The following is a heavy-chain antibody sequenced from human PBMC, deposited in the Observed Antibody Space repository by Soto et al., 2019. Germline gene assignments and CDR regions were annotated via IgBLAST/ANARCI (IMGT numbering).Heavy chain of an antibody. CDR1: GGTFSSYS. CDR2: IIPIFGTA. D-gene: IGHD3-16*01. V-gene: IGHV1-69*01. J-gene: IGHJ2*01. Sequence: QVQLVQSGAEVKKPGSSVKVSCKASGGTFSSYSINWVRQAPGQGLEWMGGIIPIFGTANYAQKFQGRATLTADESTSTAHMEPSSLRNENTAVYYCARPFQSWPGGWYYDLWGRGTLVTVSS. CDR3: ARPFQSWPGGWYYDL.